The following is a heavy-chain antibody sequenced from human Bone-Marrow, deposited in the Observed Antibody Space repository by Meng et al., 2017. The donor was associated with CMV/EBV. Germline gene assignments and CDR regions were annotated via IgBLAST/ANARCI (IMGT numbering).Heavy chain of an antibody. Sequence: GESLKIACAASGFTFSSYSMNWVRQAPGKGLEWVSSISSSGTYIYYADSVKGRFTISRDNAQNSLYLQMNSLRAEDTAVYYCARDVSPRSSAYFAIYYFYALDVWGPGHTVNV. D-gene: IGHD2-21*01. V-gene: IGHV3-21*01. CDR3: ARDVSPRSSAYFAIYYFYALDV. J-gene: IGHJ6*02. CDR2: ISSSGTYI. CDR1: GFTFSSYS.